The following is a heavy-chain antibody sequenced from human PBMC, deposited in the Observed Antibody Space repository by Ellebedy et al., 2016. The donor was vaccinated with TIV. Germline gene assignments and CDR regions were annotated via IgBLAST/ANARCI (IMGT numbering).Heavy chain of an antibody. Sequence: GESLKISCAASGFTFNNYAMTWVRQAPGKGLEWVSTISSTGSRTYYADSVEVRFIISRDKSKKTLYLQMNSLRAEDTALYYCAKGRGGGSDSSAPRYYFDYWGLGTLVTVSS. J-gene: IGHJ4*02. D-gene: IGHD3-22*01. CDR1: GFTFNNYA. CDR3: AKGRGGGSDSSAPRYYFDY. V-gene: IGHV3-23*01. CDR2: ISSTGSRT.